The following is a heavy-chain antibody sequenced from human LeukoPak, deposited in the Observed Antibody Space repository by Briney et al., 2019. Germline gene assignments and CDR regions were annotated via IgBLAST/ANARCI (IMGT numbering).Heavy chain of an antibody. J-gene: IGHJ5*02. CDR1: GGSFSGYY. Sequence: SETLSLTCAVYGGSFSGYYWSWIRQPPGKGLEWIGEINHSGSTNYNPSLKSRGTISVDTSKNQFSLKLSSVTAADTAVYYCARGRRRRFYSNSDTGFDPWGQGTLVTVSS. CDR3: ARGRRRRFYSNSDTGFDP. D-gene: IGHD4-11*01. V-gene: IGHV4-34*01. CDR2: INHSGST.